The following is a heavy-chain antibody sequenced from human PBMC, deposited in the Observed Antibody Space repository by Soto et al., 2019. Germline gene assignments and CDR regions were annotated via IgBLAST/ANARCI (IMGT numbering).Heavy chain of an antibody. Sequence: GGSLRLSCAASGFTFDDYAMHWVRQAPGKGLEWVSGISWNSGSIGYADSVKGRFTISRDNAKNSLYLQMNSLRAEDTALHYCAKDTGIVGAHAFDYWGQGTLVTVSS. CDR2: ISWNSGSI. V-gene: IGHV3-9*01. CDR3: AKDTGIVGAHAFDY. CDR1: GFTFDDYA. D-gene: IGHD1-26*01. J-gene: IGHJ4*02.